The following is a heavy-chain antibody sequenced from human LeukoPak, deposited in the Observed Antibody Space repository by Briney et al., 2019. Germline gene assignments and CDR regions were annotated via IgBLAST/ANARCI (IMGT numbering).Heavy chain of an antibody. CDR2: INHSGGT. D-gene: IGHD3-10*01. CDR3: TRLVHWFDP. V-gene: IGHV4-34*01. Sequence: SEALSHSCALHGESFCGYYWCWIRQPPRKGLEWIGEINHSGGTNYNPSLKSRVTISVDPSKNQFSLKLSSVTAADTALYYCTRLVHWFDPWGQGTLVTVSS. CDR1: GESFCGYY. J-gene: IGHJ5*02.